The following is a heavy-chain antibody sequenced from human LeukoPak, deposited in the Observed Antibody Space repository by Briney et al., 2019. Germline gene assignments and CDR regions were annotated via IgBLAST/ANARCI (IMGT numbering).Heavy chain of an antibody. CDR2: ISSGGDNT. J-gene: IGHJ4*02. Sequence: GGSLRLSCAASGFSFSNYGMSWVRQAPGKGLEWVSSISSGGDNTYYADSVRGRFTISRDNSKNTLYLQLNSLRAEDTAVYYFARAHNWKYVSFDFWGQGTLVTVSS. CDR1: GFSFSNYG. D-gene: IGHD1-7*01. V-gene: IGHV3-23*01. CDR3: ARAHNWKYVSFDF.